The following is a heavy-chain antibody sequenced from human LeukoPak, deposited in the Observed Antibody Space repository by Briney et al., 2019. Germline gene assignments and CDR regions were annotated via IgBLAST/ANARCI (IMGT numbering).Heavy chain of an antibody. D-gene: IGHD1-26*01. CDR1: GGSFSGYY. V-gene: IGHV4-59*01. CDR2: IYYSGST. J-gene: IGHJ4*02. Sequence: SETLSLTCAVYGGSFSGYYWSWIRQPPGKGLEWIGYIYYSGSTNYNPSLKSRVTISVDTSKNQFSLKLSSVTAADTAVYYCARAPPGDGADYWGQGTLVTVSS. CDR3: ARAPPGDGADY.